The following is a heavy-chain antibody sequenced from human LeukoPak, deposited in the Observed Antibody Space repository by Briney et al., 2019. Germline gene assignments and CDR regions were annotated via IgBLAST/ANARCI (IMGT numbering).Heavy chain of an antibody. J-gene: IGHJ4*02. Sequence: PGGSLRLSCAASGFTFSSYGMHWVRQAPGKGLEWVAFIRYDGSNKYYADSVKGRFTISRDDSKNTLYLQMNSLRTEDTAVYYCAKGKQYPYAPEFDYWGQGTLVTVSS. CDR1: GFTFSSYG. CDR3: AKGKQYPYAPEFDY. CDR2: IRYDGSNK. D-gene: IGHD1-14*01. V-gene: IGHV3-30*02.